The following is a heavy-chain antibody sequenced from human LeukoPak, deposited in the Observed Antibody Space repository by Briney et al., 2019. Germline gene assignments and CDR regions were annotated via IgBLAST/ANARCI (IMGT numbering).Heavy chain of an antibody. D-gene: IGHD1-1*01. CDR3: ARDFLLSATGLFDY. CDR1: GFTFSSYS. J-gene: IGHJ4*02. CDR2: ISSSSSYI. Sequence: PGGSLRLSCAASGFTFSSYSMNWVRQAPGKGLEWVSSISSSSSYIYYADSVKGRFTISRDNAKNSLYLQMNSLRAEDTAVYYCARDFLLSATGLFDYWGQGTLVTVSS. V-gene: IGHV3-21*01.